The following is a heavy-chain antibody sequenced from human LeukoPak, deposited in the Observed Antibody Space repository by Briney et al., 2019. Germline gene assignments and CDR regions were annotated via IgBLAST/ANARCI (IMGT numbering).Heavy chain of an antibody. Sequence: PSETLSLTCTVSGGSISSSSYYWGWIRQPPGKGLEWIGSIYYSGSTYYNPSLKSRVTISVDTSKNQFSLKLSSVTAADTAVYYCARGTVVTRPFDYWGQGTLVTVSS. V-gene: IGHV4-39*07. CDR2: IYYSGST. J-gene: IGHJ4*02. CDR1: GGSISSSSYY. CDR3: ARGTVVTRPFDY. D-gene: IGHD4-23*01.